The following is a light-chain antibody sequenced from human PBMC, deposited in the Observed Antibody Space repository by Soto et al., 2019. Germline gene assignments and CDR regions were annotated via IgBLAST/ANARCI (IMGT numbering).Light chain of an antibody. Sequence: EIVLTQSPSTLSFSPWERSTLSFRASQSVSSYLAWYQQKAGQAPRLLIYDASNRATGIPARFSGGGSGTDFTLTISSLEPEDFAVYYCQQRSSWPQLTFGGGTKA. V-gene: IGKV3-11*01. CDR2: DAS. CDR1: QSVSSY. CDR3: QQRSSWPQLT. J-gene: IGKJ4*01.